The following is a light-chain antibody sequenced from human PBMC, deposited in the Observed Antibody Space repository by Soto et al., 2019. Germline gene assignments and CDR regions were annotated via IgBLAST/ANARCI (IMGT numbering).Light chain of an antibody. CDR3: QNYKSALRIT. CDR2: AAS. Sequence: ITFTQSPASLSASVRDRVTITCRASQGITNYLAWYQRKPGKVPKLLIYAASTLQSGVPSRFSGSGSGTDFTLTISSLQPEDVATYYCQNYKSALRITFGQGTRLAIK. CDR1: QGITNY. J-gene: IGKJ5*01. V-gene: IGKV1-27*01.